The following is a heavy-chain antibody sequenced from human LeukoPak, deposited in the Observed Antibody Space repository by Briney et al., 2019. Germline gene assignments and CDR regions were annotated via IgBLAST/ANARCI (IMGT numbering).Heavy chain of an antibody. Sequence: GRSLRLSCAASGFTFSSYGMHWVRQAPGKGLEWVSSISENGRNTYYADSVKGRFTVSRDNSKSTLYLQMNSLRPEDTAVYSCAKDIRPTGNYGWFDPWGQGTLVTVSS. CDR1: GFTFSSYG. V-gene: IGHV3-23*01. CDR2: ISENGRNT. CDR3: AKDIRPTGNYGWFDP. J-gene: IGHJ5*02. D-gene: IGHD3-10*01.